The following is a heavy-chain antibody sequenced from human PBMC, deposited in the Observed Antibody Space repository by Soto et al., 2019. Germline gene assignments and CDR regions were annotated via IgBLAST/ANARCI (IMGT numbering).Heavy chain of an antibody. Sequence: PSETLSLTCAVSGDSVSSDNYYWSCIRQPPGKGLEWIGYIYYSGTTNYNSYLKSRLSLSVDMSKNQFSLKLASVTAADTAVYFCARSQRGRTAFTFDYWGQGALVTVSS. CDR2: IYYSGTT. V-gene: IGHV4-61*01. CDR3: ARSQRGRTAFTFDY. D-gene: IGHD3-16*01. CDR1: GDSVSSDNYY. J-gene: IGHJ4*02.